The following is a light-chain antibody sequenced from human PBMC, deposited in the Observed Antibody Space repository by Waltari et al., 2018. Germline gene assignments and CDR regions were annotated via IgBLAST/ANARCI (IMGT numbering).Light chain of an antibody. V-gene: IGLV1-47*01. J-gene: IGLJ3*02. CDR3: GTWDDSLGAWV. CDR2: RNS. CDR1: SSNIGSDY. Sequence: QSVLTQPPSASGTPGQRVTISCSGSSSNIGSDYVYWYQQFPGTAPKPLIYRNSPRPSGVPGRFSGSKFGTSASLAISGLRSEDEADYYCGTWDDSLGAWVFGGGTRVTVL.